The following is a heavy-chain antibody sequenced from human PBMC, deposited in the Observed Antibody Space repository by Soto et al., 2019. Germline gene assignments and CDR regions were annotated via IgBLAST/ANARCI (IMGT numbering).Heavy chain of an antibody. CDR2: IYYSGST. CDR3: ARVYYDFWSGYDY. Sequence: TSETLSLTCTVSGGSISSGGYYWSWIRQHPGKGLEWIGYIYYSGSTYYNPSLKSRVTISVDTSKNQFSLKLSSVTAADTAVYYCARVYYDFWSGYDYWGRGTLVTVSS. V-gene: IGHV4-31*03. D-gene: IGHD3-3*01. J-gene: IGHJ4*02. CDR1: GGSISSGGYY.